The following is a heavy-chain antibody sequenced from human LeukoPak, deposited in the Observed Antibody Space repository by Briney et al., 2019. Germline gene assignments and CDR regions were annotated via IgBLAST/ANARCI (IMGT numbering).Heavy chain of an antibody. Sequence: GGSLRLSCAASGFTFSSYNMNWVRQAPGKGLEWISYISPSSSTTYYADSVKGRFTISRDNAKNSLYLQTNSLRDEDTAVYYCARMRSGWYVDYWGQGTLVTVSS. D-gene: IGHD6-19*01. V-gene: IGHV3-48*02. CDR1: GFTFSSYN. CDR2: ISPSSSTT. J-gene: IGHJ4*02. CDR3: ARMRSGWYVDY.